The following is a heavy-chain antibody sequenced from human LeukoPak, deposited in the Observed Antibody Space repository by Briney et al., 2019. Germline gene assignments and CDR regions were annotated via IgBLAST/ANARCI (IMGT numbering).Heavy chain of an antibody. CDR3: ARGRTAKTPFDY. Sequence: GGSLRLSCAASGFTFSSYSMNSVRQAPGRGLEWVSSISSSSSYIYYADSVKGRFTISRDNAKNSLYLQMNSLRAEDTAVYYCARGRTAKTPFDYWGQGTLVTVSS. CDR2: ISSSSSYI. V-gene: IGHV3-21*01. CDR1: GFTFSSYS. D-gene: IGHD2-21*02. J-gene: IGHJ4*02.